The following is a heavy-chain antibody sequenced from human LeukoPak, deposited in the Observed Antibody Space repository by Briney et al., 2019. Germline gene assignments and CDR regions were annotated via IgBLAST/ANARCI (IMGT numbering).Heavy chain of an antibody. J-gene: IGHJ6*02. CDR1: GGTFSSYA. D-gene: IGHD2/OR15-2a*01. CDR3: ARKSGRISDYYGMDV. V-gene: IGHV1-69*13. Sequence: SVKVSCKASGGTFSSYAISWVRQAPGRGLEWMGGIIPIFGTANYTQKFQGRVTITADESTSTAYMELSSLRSEDTAVYYCARKSGRISDYYGMDVWGQGTTVTVSS. CDR2: IIPIFGTA.